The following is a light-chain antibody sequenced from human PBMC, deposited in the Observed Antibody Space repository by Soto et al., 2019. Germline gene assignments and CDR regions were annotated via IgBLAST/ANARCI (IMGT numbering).Light chain of an antibody. J-gene: IGKJ1*01. CDR3: QQYDSSPRT. CDR2: GAS. Sequence: EIVLTQSPGTLSLSPGERATLSCRASQSINSNYLAWYQQKPGQSPRVLMYGASSRAPGIPDRFSGSASETDFTLTIRRLEPEDFAVYYCQQYDSSPRTFGQGTKVEIK. V-gene: IGKV3-20*01. CDR1: QSINSNY.